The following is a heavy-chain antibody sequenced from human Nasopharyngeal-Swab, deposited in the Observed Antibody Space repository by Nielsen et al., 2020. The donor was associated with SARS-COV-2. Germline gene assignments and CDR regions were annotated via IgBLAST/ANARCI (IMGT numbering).Heavy chain of an antibody. CDR1: GRSISSSIYS. D-gene: IGHD1-26*01. CDR3: ASKEQIRVGDAFDI. CDR2: IYYSGST. V-gene: IGHV4-39*01. Sequence: LRLSCTVSGRSISSSIYSWGWIRQPPGKGLEWIGSIYYSGSTYYNPSLKSRVTISVDTSKNQFSLKLSSVTAADTSVYYCASKEQIRVGDAFDIGGKGKMVTGSS. J-gene: IGHJ3*02.